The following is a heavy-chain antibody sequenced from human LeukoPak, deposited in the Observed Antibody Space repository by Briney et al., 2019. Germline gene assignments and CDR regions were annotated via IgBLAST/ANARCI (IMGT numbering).Heavy chain of an antibody. CDR3: ARSLATSYYYMDV. D-gene: IGHD5-12*01. CDR2: ISYDGSNK. CDR1: GLTFSNYA. V-gene: IGHV3-30*04. J-gene: IGHJ6*03. Sequence: GGSLRLSCAASGLTFSNYAMHWVRQAPGKGLEWVAVISYDGSNKFYADSVKGRFTISRDNSKNTLHLQMNSLRAEDTAVYYCARSLATSYYYMDVWGKGTTVTVSS.